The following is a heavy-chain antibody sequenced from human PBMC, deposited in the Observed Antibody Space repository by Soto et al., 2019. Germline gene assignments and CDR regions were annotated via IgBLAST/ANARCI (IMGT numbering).Heavy chain of an antibody. CDR2: IHYTGTT. D-gene: IGHD6-13*01. CDR3: AKGAGGYPF. V-gene: IGHV4-59*01. Sequence: QVQLQESGPGLVKPSETLSLTCVVSGGPINNDYWSWLRQPPGQGLEWIGFIHYTGTTRYNPSLKSRLTILLDRSKNQFSLNLNSVTAADTAVYYCAKGAGGYPFWGQGTLVTVSS. CDR1: GGPINNDY. J-gene: IGHJ4*02.